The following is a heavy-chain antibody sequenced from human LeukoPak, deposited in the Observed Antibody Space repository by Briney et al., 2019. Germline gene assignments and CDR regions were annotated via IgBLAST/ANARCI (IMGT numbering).Heavy chain of an antibody. CDR3: AREND. CDR1: GFTFSDYY. CDR2: ISYDGSKK. J-gene: IGHJ4*02. V-gene: IGHV3-30*03. Sequence: GGSLRLSCAASGFTFSDYYMSWVRQAPGKGLEWVAVISYDGSKKYYADSVKGRFTISRDNSKNTLYLQMNSLRAEDTAVYYCARENDWGQGTLVTVSS.